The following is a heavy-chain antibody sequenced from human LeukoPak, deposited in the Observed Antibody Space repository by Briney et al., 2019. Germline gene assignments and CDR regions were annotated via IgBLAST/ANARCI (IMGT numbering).Heavy chain of an antibody. CDR2: IYSGGST. V-gene: IGHV3-66*01. D-gene: IGHD1-26*01. Sequence: PGGSLRLSCAASGFTVSSNYMSWVRQAPGKGLEWVSVIYSGGSTYYADSVKGRFTISRDNSKNTLYLQMNSLRAEDTAVYYCARDEGTIVGATAYWGQGTLVTVSS. J-gene: IGHJ4*02. CDR3: ARDEGTIVGATAY. CDR1: GFTVSSNY.